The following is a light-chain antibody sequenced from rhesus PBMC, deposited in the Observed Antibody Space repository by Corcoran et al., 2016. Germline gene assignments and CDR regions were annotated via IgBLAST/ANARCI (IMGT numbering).Light chain of an antibody. V-gene: IGKV1-38*01. CDR3: QQPNSYPYR. Sequence: DIQLTQSPSSLSASVGDRVTITRRASQGISSYLAWYQQKSWKAPKLLVYDASNLQSGVPSRFSGSGSWTEFTLTISSLKPEDFATYYCQQPNSYPYRFVQWTKVEI. CDR2: DAS. CDR1: QGISSY. J-gene: IGKJ2*01.